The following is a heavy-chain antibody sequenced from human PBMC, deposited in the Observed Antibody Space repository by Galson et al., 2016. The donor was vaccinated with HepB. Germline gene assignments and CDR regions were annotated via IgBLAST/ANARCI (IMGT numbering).Heavy chain of an antibody. D-gene: IGHD4/OR15-4a*01. CDR3: AAEGDPNYDTLSDSFFYSPGPLDP. CDR1: GFTFVTSA. J-gene: IGHJ5*02. CDR2: IVVGSGNT. V-gene: IGHV1-58*01. Sequence: SVKVSCKASGFTFVTSAVKWVRQARGQRLEWIGWIVVGSGNTHFTQKFQERVTITRDTSTSTAYMELRSLGSEDTAVYYCAAEGDPNYDTLSDSFFYSPGPLDPWGQGTLVTVSS.